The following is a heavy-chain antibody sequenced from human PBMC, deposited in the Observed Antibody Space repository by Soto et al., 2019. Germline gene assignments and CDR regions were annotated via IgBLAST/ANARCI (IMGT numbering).Heavy chain of an antibody. CDR3: ARGFLPNHGGY. J-gene: IGHJ4*02. V-gene: IGHV3-23*01. CDR1: GFTFDNYA. Sequence: EVQLLESGGGLVQPGGSLRLSCAASGFTFDNYAMSWVRQAPGKGLEWVSTISGSTIYYADSVKGRFTISRDNAKNSLYLQMNSLRAEDTAVYYCARGFLPNHGGYWGQGTLVTVSS. D-gene: IGHD2-21*01. CDR2: ISGSTI.